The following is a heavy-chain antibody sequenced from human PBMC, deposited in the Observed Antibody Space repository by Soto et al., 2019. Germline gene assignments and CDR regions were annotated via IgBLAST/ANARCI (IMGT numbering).Heavy chain of an antibody. CDR3: ARDLSAVAGTRTLDY. Sequence: ASVKVSCKASGYTFTGYYMHWVRQAPGQGLEWMGWINPNSGGTNYAQKFQGRVTMTRDTSISTAYMELSRLRSDDTAVYYCARDLSAVAGTRTLDYWGQGTMVTVSS. CDR2: INPNSGGT. CDR1: GYTFTGYY. J-gene: IGHJ4*02. D-gene: IGHD6-19*01. V-gene: IGHV1-2*02.